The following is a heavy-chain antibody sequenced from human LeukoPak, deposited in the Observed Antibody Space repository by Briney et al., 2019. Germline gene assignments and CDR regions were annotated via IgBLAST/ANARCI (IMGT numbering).Heavy chain of an antibody. V-gene: IGHV1-2*02. D-gene: IGHD1-1*01. J-gene: IGHJ3*02. Sequence: ASVKVSCKASGYTFTGYYMHWVRQAPGQGLEWMGWINPNSGGTNYAQKFQGRVTMTRDTSISTASMELSRLRSDDTAVYYCARVHYPTQGTGTVRRDAFDIWGQGTMVTVSS. CDR3: ARVHYPTQGTGTVRRDAFDI. CDR1: GYTFTGYY. CDR2: INPNSGGT.